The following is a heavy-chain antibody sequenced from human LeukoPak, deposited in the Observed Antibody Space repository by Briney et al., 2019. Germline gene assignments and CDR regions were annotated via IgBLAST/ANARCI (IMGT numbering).Heavy chain of an antibody. CDR3: STTYYYDSSEGY. CDR2: IKPKTDGETT. D-gene: IGHD3-22*01. V-gene: IGHV3-15*07. CDR1: GFTFSNAY. Sequence: GGSLRLSCAASGFTFSNAYMNWVRQAPGKGLEWVGRIKPKTDGETTEYAAPVKDRFSISRDDSKNTLYLQMNNLKTEDTAVYYCSTTYYYDSSEGYWGQGTLVTVSS. J-gene: IGHJ4*02.